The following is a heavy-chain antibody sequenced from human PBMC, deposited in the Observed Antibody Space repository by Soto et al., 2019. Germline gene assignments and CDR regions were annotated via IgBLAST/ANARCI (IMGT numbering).Heavy chain of an antibody. CDR1: GSSFAGYW. CDR2: IDPSDSQT. V-gene: IGHV5-10-1*01. D-gene: IGHD3-22*01. CDR3: ARQIYDSDTGPNFQYYFDS. Sequence: PGESLKISCKGSGSSFAGYWITWVRQKPGKGLEWMGRIDPSDSQTYYSPSFRGHVTISATKSITTVFLQWSSLRASDTAMYYCARQIYDSDTGPNFQYYFDSWGQGTPVTVS. J-gene: IGHJ4*02.